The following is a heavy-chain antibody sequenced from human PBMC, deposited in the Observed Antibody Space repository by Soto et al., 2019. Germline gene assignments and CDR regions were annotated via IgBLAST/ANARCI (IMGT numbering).Heavy chain of an antibody. J-gene: IGHJ6*02. CDR3: AKYPYYYGSGSSHRYGMDV. CDR2: IWGDGSST. Sequence: PGGSLRLSCAASGFTFSSYGMHWVRQAPGKGLEWVAVIWGDGSSTYYADSVKGRFTISRDNSKSTLYLQMNSLRAEDTAVYYCAKYPYYYGSGSSHRYGMDVWGQGTTVTVSS. CDR1: GFTFSSYG. V-gene: IGHV3-33*06. D-gene: IGHD3-10*01.